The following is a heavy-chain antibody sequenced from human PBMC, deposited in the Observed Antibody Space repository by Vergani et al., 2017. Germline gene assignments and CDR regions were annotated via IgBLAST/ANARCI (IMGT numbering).Heavy chain of an antibody. CDR2: IGYDGRIK. J-gene: IGHJ4*02. CDR3: AKDGRENRDYGCFGY. Sequence: QVQLVETGGGVVQPGGSLRLYCATSGFSFNTYGAHWVRQAPGKGLEWVAFIGYDGRIKYNVDSVKGRFTISRDTSKKTLSLQMRSLRADDTAVYYCAKDGRENRDYGCFGYWGQGTLGTLSS. D-gene: IGHD4-17*01. CDR1: GFSFNTYG. V-gene: IGHV3-30*02.